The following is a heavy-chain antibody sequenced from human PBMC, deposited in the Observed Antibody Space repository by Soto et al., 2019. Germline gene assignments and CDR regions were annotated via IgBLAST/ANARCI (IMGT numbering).Heavy chain of an antibody. D-gene: IGHD3-22*01. V-gene: IGHV4-34*01. CDR3: ARGASYDSSGYPRGHNWFDP. Sequence: PSETLSLTCAVYGGSFSCYYWIWIRQPPGKGLEWIGEINHSGSTNYNPSLKSRVTISVDTSKNQFSLKLSSVTAADTAVYYCARGASYDSSGYPRGHNWFDPWGQGTLVTVSS. J-gene: IGHJ5*02. CDR1: GGSFSCYY. CDR2: INHSGST.